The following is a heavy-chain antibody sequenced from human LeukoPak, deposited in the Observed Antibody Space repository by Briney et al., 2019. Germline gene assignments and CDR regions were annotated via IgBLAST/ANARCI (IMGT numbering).Heavy chain of an antibody. J-gene: IGHJ4*02. CDR1: GFTFSDYY. V-gene: IGHV3-11*01. Sequence: GGSLRLSCAASGFTFSDYYMNWIRQTPGKGLEWVSYISSSGSSMYYTDSVKGRFTISRDNAKNSLYLQMNSLRAEDTAVYYCARGRDGYNWGNDYWGQGTLVTVSS. CDR2: ISSSGSSM. CDR3: ARGRDGYNWGNDY. D-gene: IGHD5-24*01.